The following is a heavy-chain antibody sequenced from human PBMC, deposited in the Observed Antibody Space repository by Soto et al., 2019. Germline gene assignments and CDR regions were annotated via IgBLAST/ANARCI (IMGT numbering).Heavy chain of an antibody. V-gene: IGHV3-30-3*01. J-gene: IGHJ4*02. D-gene: IGHD3-10*01. Sequence: TGGSLRLSCAASGFTFSSYAMHWVRQAPGKGLEWVAVISYDGSNKYYADSVKGRFTISRDNSKNTLYLQMNSLRAEDTAVYYCAGKRGFDYWGQGTLVTVSS. CDR1: GFTFSSYA. CDR2: ISYDGSNK. CDR3: AGKRGFDY.